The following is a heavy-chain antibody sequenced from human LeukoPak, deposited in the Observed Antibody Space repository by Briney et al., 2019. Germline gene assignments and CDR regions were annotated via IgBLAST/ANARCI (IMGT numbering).Heavy chain of an antibody. CDR2: IWYDGSKK. CDR3: ARASGGSPYVYYGMDV. CDR1: GFTFSSYG. Sequence: GGSLRLSCAASGFTFSSYGIHWVRQAPGKGLEWVAIIWYDGSKKYYGESVKGRFTISRDNSKNTLYLQMNSLRAEDTALYYRARASGGSPYVYYGMDVWGQGTTVTVSS. D-gene: IGHD6-25*01. V-gene: IGHV3-33*01. J-gene: IGHJ6*02.